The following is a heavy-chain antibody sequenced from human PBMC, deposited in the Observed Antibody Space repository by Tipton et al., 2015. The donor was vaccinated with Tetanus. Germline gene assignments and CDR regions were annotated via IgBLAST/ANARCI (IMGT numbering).Heavy chain of an antibody. CDR2: IYYSGTT. V-gene: IGHV4-39*01. J-gene: IGHJ5*02. CDR1: GGPIISGTPY. CDR3: ARQADNWFDP. Sequence: TLSLTCTVSGGPIISGTPYWGWIRQLPGKGLEWIGQIYYSGTTYYNSPLKRRVTISLDTSKNQLSLKMTSVTAADTAVYYCARQADNWFDPWGQGTLVVVSP.